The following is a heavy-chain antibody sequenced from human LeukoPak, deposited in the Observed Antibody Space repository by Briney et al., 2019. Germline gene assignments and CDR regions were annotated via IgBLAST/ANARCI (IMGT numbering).Heavy chain of an antibody. V-gene: IGHV3-7*01. D-gene: IGHD4-23*01. CDR2: IKQDGSEQ. CDR3: ARALWRTVVTAFGY. CDR1: GFTFSSYW. J-gene: IGHJ4*02. Sequence: GGSLRLSCAASGFTFSSYWMTWVRQAPGKGLEWVANIKQDGSEQYYADSVKGRFTISRDNAKNSLYLQMNSLRAEDTAVYYCARALWRTVVTAFGYWGQGTLVTVSS.